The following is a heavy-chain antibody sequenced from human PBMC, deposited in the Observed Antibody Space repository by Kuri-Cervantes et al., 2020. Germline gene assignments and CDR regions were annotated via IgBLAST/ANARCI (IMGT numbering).Heavy chain of an antibody. Sequence: ESLKISCTVSGGSISSYYWSWIRQPPGKGLEWIGYIYYSGSTNYNPSLKSRVTISVDTSKNQFSLKLSSVTAADTAVYYCARLISGYYYYGMDVWGQGTTVTVSS. V-gene: IGHV4-59*01. CDR3: ARLISGYYYYGMDV. CDR2: IYYSGST. D-gene: IGHD2-15*01. CDR1: GGSISSYY. J-gene: IGHJ6*02.